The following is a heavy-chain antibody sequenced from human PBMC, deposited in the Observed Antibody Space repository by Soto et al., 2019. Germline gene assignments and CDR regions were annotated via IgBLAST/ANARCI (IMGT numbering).Heavy chain of an antibody. J-gene: IGHJ4*02. D-gene: IGHD5-18*01. V-gene: IGHV3-74*01. CDR2: ISSDGSRT. Sequence: EVQLVESGGGLVQPGGSLRLSYAASGFTFSTFWMHWVRQAPGKGLVWVSRISSDGSRTSYADSVKGRFTISRDNAKNTLYLQMNSLRAEDTAIYYCARVYSSLSSYDYWGQGTLVTVSS. CDR1: GFTFSTFW. CDR3: ARVYSSLSSYDY.